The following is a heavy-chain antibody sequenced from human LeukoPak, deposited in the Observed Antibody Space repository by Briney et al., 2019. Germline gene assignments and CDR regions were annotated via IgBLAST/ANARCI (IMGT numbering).Heavy chain of an antibody. CDR3: AKNAYGSGSYYKGYYFDY. Sequence: GGSLRLSCAASGFTFSSYAMSWVRQAPGKGLEWVSAISGSGGSTYYADSVKGRFTISRDNSKNTLYLQMNSLRAEDTAVYYCAKNAYGSGSYYKGYYFDYWGQGTLVTVSS. CDR2: ISGSGGST. J-gene: IGHJ4*02. D-gene: IGHD3-10*01. V-gene: IGHV3-23*01. CDR1: GFTFSSYA.